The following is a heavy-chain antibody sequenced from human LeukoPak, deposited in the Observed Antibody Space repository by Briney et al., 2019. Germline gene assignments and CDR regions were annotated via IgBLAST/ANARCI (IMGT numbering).Heavy chain of an antibody. J-gene: IGHJ4*02. CDR2: IYPSGST. CDR3: ARGPGSETLDFDC. Sequence: SETLSLTCAVYGGSFSGYYWSWIRQPAGKGLEWIGRIYPSGSTNYNPSLKSRVTMSVDTSKKQFSLKLTSVTAADTAVYYCARGPGSETLDFDCWGQGILVSVSS. V-gene: IGHV4-59*10. CDR1: GGSFSGYY. D-gene: IGHD3-10*01.